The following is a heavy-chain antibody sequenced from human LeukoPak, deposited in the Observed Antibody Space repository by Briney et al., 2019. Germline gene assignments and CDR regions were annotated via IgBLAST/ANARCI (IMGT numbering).Heavy chain of an antibody. CDR3: ARLRFLEWLLPEYYFDY. D-gene: IGHD3-3*01. CDR2: INHSGRT. Sequence: SETLSLTCAVYGGSFSGYYWSWIRQPPGKGLEWIGEINHSGRTNYNPSLKSRVTISVDTSKNQFSLKLSSVTAADTAVNYCARLRFLEWLLPEYYFDYWGQGTLVTVSS. V-gene: IGHV4-34*01. CDR1: GGSFSGYY. J-gene: IGHJ4*02.